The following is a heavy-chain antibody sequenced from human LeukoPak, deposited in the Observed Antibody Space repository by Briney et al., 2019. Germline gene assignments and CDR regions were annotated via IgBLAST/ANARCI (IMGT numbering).Heavy chain of an antibody. Sequence: ATVKVSCKASGYTFTSYYMHWVRQAPGQGLEWMGIINPSGGSTSYAQKFQGRVTMTRDMSTSTVYMELSSLRSEGTAVYYCARDDYGGNIDYWGQGTLVTVSS. CDR3: ARDDYGGNIDY. V-gene: IGHV1-46*01. CDR1: GYTFTSYY. CDR2: INPSGGST. D-gene: IGHD4-23*01. J-gene: IGHJ4*02.